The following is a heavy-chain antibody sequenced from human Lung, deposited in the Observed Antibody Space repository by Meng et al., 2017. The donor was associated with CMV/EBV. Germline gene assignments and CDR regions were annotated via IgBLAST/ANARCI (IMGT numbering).Heavy chain of an antibody. Sequence: GESLKISCAASGFTFSSYWMSWVRQAPGKGLEWVANINQDGSEKYYVDAVEGRFTISRDNAKDSLYLKMNALRAEDTAVYYCARRPWGLDVWGQGTTVTVSS. CDR2: INQDGSEK. CDR3: ARRPWGLDV. CDR1: GFTFSSYW. J-gene: IGHJ6*02. V-gene: IGHV3-7*01.